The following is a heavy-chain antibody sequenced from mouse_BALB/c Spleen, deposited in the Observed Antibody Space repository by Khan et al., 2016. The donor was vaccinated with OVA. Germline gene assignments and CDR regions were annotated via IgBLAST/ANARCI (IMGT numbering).Heavy chain of an antibody. V-gene: IGHV5-6-3*01. CDR1: GFTFSSYG. CDR3: ARMARTIN. J-gene: IGHJ2*01. Sequence: DVKLVESGGGLVQPGGSLKLSCAASGFTFSSYGMSWVRQTPDKRLELVATINSNGGSTYYTDSVKGRFTISRDNAKNTLYLQMSSLKSEDTAMYYCARMARTINWGQGTTLTVSS. CDR2: INSNGGST.